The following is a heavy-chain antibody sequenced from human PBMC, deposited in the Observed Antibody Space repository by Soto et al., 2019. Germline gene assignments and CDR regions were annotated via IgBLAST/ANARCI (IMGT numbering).Heavy chain of an antibody. J-gene: IGHJ5*02. CDR2: ISSSSSYI. V-gene: IGHV3-21*01. CDR3: ARDLGTAFDP. CDR1: GFTFSSYS. Sequence: EVQLVESGGGLVKPGGSLRLSCAASGFTFSSYSMDWVRQAPGKGLEWVSSISSSSSYIYYADSVKGRFTISRDNAKNSLYLQMNSLRAEDTAVYYCARDLGTAFDPWGQGTLVTVSS. D-gene: IGHD1-1*01.